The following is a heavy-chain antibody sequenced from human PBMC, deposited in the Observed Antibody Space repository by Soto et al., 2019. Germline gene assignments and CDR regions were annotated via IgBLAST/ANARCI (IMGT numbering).Heavy chain of an antibody. D-gene: IGHD2-8*01. Sequence: PGGSLSLSCAASGFTFSSYWMHWVRQAPGKGLVWVSHINSEGSDSTHADSVKGRFTISRDNAKNTLYLQMNSLRAEDTAVYFCVRDDPGLGMVYWGLGTLVTVSS. CDR2: INSEGSDS. CDR3: VRDDPGLGMVY. V-gene: IGHV3-74*01. CDR1: GFTFSSYW. J-gene: IGHJ4*02.